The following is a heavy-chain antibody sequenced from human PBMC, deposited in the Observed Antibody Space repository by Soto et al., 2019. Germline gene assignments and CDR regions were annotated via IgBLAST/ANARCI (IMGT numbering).Heavy chain of an antibody. CDR2: ISYDGSKK. CDR1: GFSFSRYA. V-gene: IGHV3-30-3*01. Sequence: QVQLVESGGGVVQPGRSLRLSCVVSGFSFSRYAMHWVRQAPGKGLEWVADISYDGSKKDYADSVKGRLTISRDNSENTAYLQKNSLRAEDTAVYYWARDQSDGDSPFGMDVWGQGTTVTVSS. CDR3: ARDQSDGDSPFGMDV. D-gene: IGHD4-17*01. J-gene: IGHJ6*02.